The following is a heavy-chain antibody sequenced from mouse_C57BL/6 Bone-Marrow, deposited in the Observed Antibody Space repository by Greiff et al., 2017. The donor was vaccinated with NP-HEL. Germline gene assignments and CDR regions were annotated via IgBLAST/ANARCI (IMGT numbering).Heavy chain of an antibody. D-gene: IGHD1-1*01. Sequence: DVHLVESGGGLVKPGGSLKLSCAASGFTFSDYGMHWVRQAPEKGLEWVAYISSGSSTIYYADTVKGRFTISRDNAKNTLFLQMTSLRSEDTAMYYCARKTVVGFDYWAKAPLSQSPQ. CDR2: ISSGSSTI. CDR1: GFTFSDYG. CDR3: ARKTVVGFDY. J-gene: IGHJ2*01. V-gene: IGHV5-17*01.